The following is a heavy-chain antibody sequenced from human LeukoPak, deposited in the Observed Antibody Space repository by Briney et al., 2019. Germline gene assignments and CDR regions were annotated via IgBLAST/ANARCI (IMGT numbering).Heavy chain of an antibody. V-gene: IGHV3-7*01. Sequence: PGGSLRLSCAASGITFNSDWMTWVRQAPGKGLEWVANIKQDGTKKYYVGSVKGRFTISRDNAKNSLYLQMNSLRAEDTAVYYCARARFLEWLLPDDPCYFDHWGQGTLVTVSS. CDR2: IKQDGTKK. D-gene: IGHD3-3*01. CDR3: ARARFLEWLLPDDPCYFDH. CDR1: GITFNSDW. J-gene: IGHJ4*02.